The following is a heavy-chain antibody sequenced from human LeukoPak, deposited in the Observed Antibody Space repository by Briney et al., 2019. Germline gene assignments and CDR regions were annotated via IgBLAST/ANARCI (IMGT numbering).Heavy chain of an antibody. CDR2: ISPSDGA. V-gene: IGHV1-2*02. D-gene: IGHD5-24*01. CDR1: GYTFTAYA. J-gene: IGHJ4*02. Sequence: GASVTVSCVSSGYTFTAYAVHWVRHAPGQGLEWMGWISPSDGANYAQKFQGRVTMTRDTSMSTAYMDLNRLTSDDTAVYFCARDRYGDGFAHFDYWGQGTLVTVSS. CDR3: ARDRYGDGFAHFDY.